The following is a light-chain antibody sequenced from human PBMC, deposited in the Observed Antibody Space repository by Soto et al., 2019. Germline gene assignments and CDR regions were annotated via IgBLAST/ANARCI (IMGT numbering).Light chain of an antibody. V-gene: IGKV1-9*01. CDR3: QQRHSYPIT. J-gene: IGKJ5*01. CDR2: TAS. Sequence: DIQLTQSPSFLSVSVGDRVTITCRASQGISNYLAWYHQKPGKAPKLLIHTASTLQSGVPSRFSGSGSGTEFTLTISSLQPEDFATYYCQQRHSYPITFGQGTRLETK. CDR1: QGISNY.